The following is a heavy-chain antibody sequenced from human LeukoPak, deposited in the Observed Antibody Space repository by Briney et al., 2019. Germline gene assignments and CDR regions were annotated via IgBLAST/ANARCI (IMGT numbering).Heavy chain of an antibody. CDR3: AXTXYGXYAPPYDAFDI. CDR1: GFTFSSYS. Sequence: GGSLRLSCAASGFTFSSYSMNWVRQAPGKGLEWVSYISSSSSTIYYADSVKGRFTISRDNAKNSLYLQMNSLRAEDTAVYYCAXTXYGXYAPPYDAFDIWGQGTMVTVSS. V-gene: IGHV3-48*01. J-gene: IGHJ3*02. D-gene: IGHD4-17*01. CDR2: ISSSSSTI.